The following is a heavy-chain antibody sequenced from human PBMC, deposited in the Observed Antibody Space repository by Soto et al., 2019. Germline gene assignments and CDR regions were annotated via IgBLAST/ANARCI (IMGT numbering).Heavy chain of an antibody. J-gene: IGHJ4*02. CDR2: IWFDGSNK. CDR3: ARGLGYNYGHPIDY. Sequence: GGSLRLSCAASGFTFSGYTIHWVRQAPGKGLEWLALIWFDGSNKYYADSVKGRFTISRDNAKNTLYLQMNSLRAEDTAVYYCARGLGYNYGHPIDYWGQGTLVTAPQ. V-gene: IGHV3-33*01. D-gene: IGHD5-18*01. CDR1: GFTFSGYT.